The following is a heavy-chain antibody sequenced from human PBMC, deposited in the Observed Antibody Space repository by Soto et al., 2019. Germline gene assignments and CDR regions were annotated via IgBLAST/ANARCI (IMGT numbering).Heavy chain of an antibody. J-gene: IGHJ6*02. CDR3: ARGGQYSYYGFLYVGMDV. CDR1: GYTSTNHG. D-gene: IGHD3-3*01. CDR2: ISAHNGNT. V-gene: IGHV1-18*04. Sequence: VASVKVSCKASGYTSTNHGISWVRQAPGQGLEWMGWISAHNGNTNYAQNFQGRVTMTTDRSTSTASMDLRSLRSDDTAIYYCARGGQYSYYGFLYVGMDVWGQGTTVTVSS.